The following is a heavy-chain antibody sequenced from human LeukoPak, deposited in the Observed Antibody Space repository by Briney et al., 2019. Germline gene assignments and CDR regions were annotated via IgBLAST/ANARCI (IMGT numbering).Heavy chain of an antibody. Sequence: ASVKVSCKASGYTFTGYYMHWVRQAPGQGLEWMGWINPNSGGTNYAQKFQGRVTMTRDTSISTAYMELSRLRSDDTAVYYCASTAYCSGGSCPYTNDYWGQGTLATVSS. J-gene: IGHJ4*02. V-gene: IGHV1-2*02. CDR2: INPNSGGT. CDR3: ASTAYCSGGSCPYTNDY. D-gene: IGHD2-15*01. CDR1: GYTFTGYY.